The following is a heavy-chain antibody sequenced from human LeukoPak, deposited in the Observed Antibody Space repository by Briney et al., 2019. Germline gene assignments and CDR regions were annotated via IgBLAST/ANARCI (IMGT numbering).Heavy chain of an antibody. V-gene: IGHV3-11*06. CDR2: ISSSSSYT. D-gene: IGHD3-22*01. CDR1: GFTFSDYY. Sequence: PGGSLRLSCAASGFTFSDYYMSWIRQAPGKGLEWVSYISSSSSYTNYADSVKGRFTISRDNAKNSLYLQMNSLRAEDTAVYYWARVYRDYYDSSGYRFDYWGQGTLVTVSS. J-gene: IGHJ4*02. CDR3: ARVYRDYYDSSGYRFDY.